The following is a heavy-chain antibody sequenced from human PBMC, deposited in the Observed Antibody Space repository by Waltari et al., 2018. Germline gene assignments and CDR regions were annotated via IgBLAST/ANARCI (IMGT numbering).Heavy chain of an antibody. CDR3: AKDTGWGDAFDI. CDR2: ISWNSGSI. V-gene: IGHV3-9*02. CDR1: GFTSDDYA. D-gene: IGHD6-19*01. Sequence: EVQLVESGGGLVQPGRSLRLSCAASGFTSDDYAMHWVRQAPGKGLEWVSGISWNSGSIGYADSVKGRFTISRDNAKNSLYLQMNSLRAEDTALYYCAKDTGWGDAFDIWGQGTMVTVSS. J-gene: IGHJ3*02.